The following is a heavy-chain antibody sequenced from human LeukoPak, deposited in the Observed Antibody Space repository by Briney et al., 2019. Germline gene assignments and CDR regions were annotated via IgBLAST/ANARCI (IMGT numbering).Heavy chain of an antibody. J-gene: IGHJ6*03. CDR2: INHSGTT. Sequence: PSETLSLTCTVSGGSISSYYWSWIRQPPGKGLEWIAEINHSGTTNYNPSLRSRVTMSVDTSKNQVSMNLSSVTAADAAVYYCARTFDYYMDVWDKGTTVTVSS. V-gene: IGHV4-34*01. CDR1: GGSISSYY. CDR3: ARTFDYYMDV.